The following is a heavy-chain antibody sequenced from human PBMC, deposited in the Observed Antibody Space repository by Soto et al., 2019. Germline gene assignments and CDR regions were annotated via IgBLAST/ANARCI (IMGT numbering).Heavy chain of an antibody. V-gene: IGHV5-51*01. CDR2: IYPSDSDT. CDR1: GYSFTSYW. J-gene: IGHJ6*04. CDR3: ARGNSYFEAV. Sequence: GESLKISCKGSGYSFTSYWIGWVRQMPGKGLEWMGSIYPSDSDTNYSPSFQRHVTISADKSLSTAYLQWSSLKASDTAMYYCARGNSYFEAVWGKGTTVTVSS. D-gene: IGHD5-18*01.